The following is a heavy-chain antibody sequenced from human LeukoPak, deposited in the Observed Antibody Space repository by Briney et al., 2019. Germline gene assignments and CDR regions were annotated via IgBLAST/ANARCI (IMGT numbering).Heavy chain of an antibody. Sequence: GGSLRLSCAASGFTFSSYAMHWVRQAPGKGLEWVAVISYDGSNKYYADSVKGRFTISRDNSKNTLYLQMNSLRAEDTAVYYCARSIVVVLGFDYWGQGTLVTVSS. CDR1: GFTFSSYA. J-gene: IGHJ4*02. CDR2: ISYDGSNK. D-gene: IGHD2-15*01. V-gene: IGHV3-30-3*01. CDR3: ARSIVVVLGFDY.